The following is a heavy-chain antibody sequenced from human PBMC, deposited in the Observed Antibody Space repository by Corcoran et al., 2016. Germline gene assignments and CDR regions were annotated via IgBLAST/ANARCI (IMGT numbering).Heavy chain of an antibody. Sequence: QVQLVESGGGVVQPGRSLRLSCAASGFTFSSYGMHWVRQAPGKGLEWVAVISYDGSNKYYADSVKGRFTISRDNSKNTLYLQMNSLRAEDTAGYYCAWCAWIQLSGVGAFFDYWGQGTLVTVSS. CDR3: AWCAWIQLSGVGAFFDY. D-gene: IGHD5-18*01. J-gene: IGHJ4*02. CDR1: GFTFSSYG. V-gene: IGHV3-30*03. CDR2: ISYDGSNK.